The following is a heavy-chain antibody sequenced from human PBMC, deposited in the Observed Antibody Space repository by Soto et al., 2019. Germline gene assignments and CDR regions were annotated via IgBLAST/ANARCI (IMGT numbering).Heavy chain of an antibody. Sequence: SQTLSLTCTVSGGSISSSSYYWGWIRQPPGKGLEWIGSIYYSGSTYYNPSLKGRVTISVDTSKNQFSLKLSSVTAADTAVYYCAALWFGELLRNYYYSGMDVCGQGTTVTVSS. CDR3: AALWFGELLRNYYYSGMDV. CDR2: IYYSGST. V-gene: IGHV4-39*01. D-gene: IGHD3-10*01. CDR1: GGSISSSSYY. J-gene: IGHJ6*02.